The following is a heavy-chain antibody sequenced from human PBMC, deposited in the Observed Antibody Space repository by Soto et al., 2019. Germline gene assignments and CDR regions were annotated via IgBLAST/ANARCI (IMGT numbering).Heavy chain of an antibody. J-gene: IGHJ6*02. V-gene: IGHV3-7*01. Sequence: GGSLRLSCAASGFTFSSYWMSWVRQAPGKGLEWVANIKQDGSEKYYVDSVKGRFTISRDNAKNSLYLQMNSLRAEDTAVYYCAREFLTAWRRSYGMDVWGQGTTVTVSS. CDR3: AREFLTAWRRSYGMDV. CDR2: IKQDGSEK. CDR1: GFTFSSYW. D-gene: IGHD2-21*02.